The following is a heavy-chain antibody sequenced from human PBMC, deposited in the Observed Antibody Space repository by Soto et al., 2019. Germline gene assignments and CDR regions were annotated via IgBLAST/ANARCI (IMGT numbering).Heavy chain of an antibody. V-gene: IGHV3-33*01. CDR3: ARGFSSMAASFDY. J-gene: IGHJ4*02. Sequence: PGGSLRLSCTASGFTFSTYGMHWVRQAPGKGLEWVAVIWYDGSNKYFADSVKGRFTISRDNSKNTLYLQMDSLRADDTAVYYCARGFSSMAASFDYWGQGTLVTVSS. CDR1: GFTFSTYG. D-gene: IGHD6-6*01. CDR2: IWYDGSNK.